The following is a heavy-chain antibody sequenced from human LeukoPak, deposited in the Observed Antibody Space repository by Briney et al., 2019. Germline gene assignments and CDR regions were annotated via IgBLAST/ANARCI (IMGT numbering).Heavy chain of an antibody. V-gene: IGHV3-20*04. CDR2: INWNGDST. D-gene: IGHD6-19*01. J-gene: IGHJ4*02. CDR1: GFTFDDYG. Sequence: RPGGSLRVSCAASGFTFDDYGMSWVRQAPGKGLEWVSGINWNGDSTGYVESVKGRFTISRDNAKNSLYLQMNSLRAEDTAVYYCARVIAVAGGDYWGQGTLVTVSS. CDR3: ARVIAVAGGDY.